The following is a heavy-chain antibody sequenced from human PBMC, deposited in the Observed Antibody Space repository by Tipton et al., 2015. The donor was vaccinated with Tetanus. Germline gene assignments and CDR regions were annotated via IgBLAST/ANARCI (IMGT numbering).Heavy chain of an antibody. Sequence: CAASGFIFSSYGIHWVRQAPGKGLEWVAVSWYDGTDKYYADSVKCRFTISRDNSKDTLYLQMNSLRAEDTAVYYWAREAGCSGGSCFSGDFDNWGQGTQVTVSS. CDR2: SWYDGTDK. J-gene: IGHJ4*02. D-gene: IGHD2-15*01. V-gene: IGHV3-33*01. CDR3: AREAGCSGGSCFSGDFDN. CDR1: GFIFSSYG.